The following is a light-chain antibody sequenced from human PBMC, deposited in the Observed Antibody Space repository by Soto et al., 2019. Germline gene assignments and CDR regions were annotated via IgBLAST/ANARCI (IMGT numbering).Light chain of an antibody. Sequence: QSVLTQPASVSGSPGQSITISCTGTSSDVGGYNYVSWYQQHPGKAPKLVIYEVTKRPSGVPDRVSASKSGNTASLTVSGLRAEDEADYYCSSYAGSNNFVFGSGTKVT. CDR2: EVT. V-gene: IGLV2-8*01. J-gene: IGLJ1*01. CDR1: SSDVGGYNY. CDR3: SSYAGSNNFV.